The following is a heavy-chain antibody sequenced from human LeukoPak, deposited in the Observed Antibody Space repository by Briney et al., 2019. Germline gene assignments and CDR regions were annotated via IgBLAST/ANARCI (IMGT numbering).Heavy chain of an antibody. J-gene: IGHJ3*02. CDR3: ARVVSSGYDFGAFDI. D-gene: IGHD5-12*01. Sequence: GASVKVSCKASGYTFTSYGISWGRQAPGQGVGCVGWISAYNGNTNYAQKLQGRVTMTTDTSTSTACMELRSLRSDDTAVYYCARVVSSGYDFGAFDIWGQGTMVTVSS. CDR2: ISAYNGNT. V-gene: IGHV1-18*01. CDR1: GYTFTSYG.